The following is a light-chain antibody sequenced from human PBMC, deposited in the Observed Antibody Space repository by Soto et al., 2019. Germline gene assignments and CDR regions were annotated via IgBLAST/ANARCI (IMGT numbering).Light chain of an antibody. CDR1: QSLSTL. CDR2: HTS. J-gene: IGKJ2*01. Sequence: DIQLTQSPSSLSASVGDRVTITCRASQSLSTLLAWYQQKPGKAPRLLIYHTSSLETGVPSRFSGSGSGTEFTLTISSLQPEDFATYSCQEYTSFSYTFGQGTRLELE. V-gene: IGKV1-5*01. CDR3: QEYTSFSYT.